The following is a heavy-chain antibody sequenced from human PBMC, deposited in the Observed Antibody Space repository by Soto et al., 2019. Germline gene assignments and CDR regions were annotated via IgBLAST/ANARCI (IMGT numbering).Heavy chain of an antibody. V-gene: IGHV4-4*07. J-gene: IGHJ5*02. Sequence: SCIRQPTGKGLEWIGRIYTSGSTNYNPSLKSRVTMSVDTSKNQFSLKLSSVTAADTAVYYCARDPRPTSITAQLYNWCDPCGPGILVPLS. D-gene: IGHD6-6*01. CDR2: IYTSGST. CDR3: ARDPRPTSITAQLYNWCDP.